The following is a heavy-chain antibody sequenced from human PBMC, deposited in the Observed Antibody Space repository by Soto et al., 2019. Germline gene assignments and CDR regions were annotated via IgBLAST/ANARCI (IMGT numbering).Heavy chain of an antibody. CDR3: FIAAAGTPVDY. D-gene: IGHD6-13*01. CDR1: GFTFSSYA. J-gene: IGHJ4*02. Sequence: GSLRLSCAASGFTFSSYAMSGVRQAPGKGLEWVSAISGSGGSTYYADSVKGRFTISRDNSKNTLYLQMNSLRAEDTAVYYCFIAAAGTPVDYWGQGTLVTVSS. CDR2: ISGSGGST. V-gene: IGHV3-23*01.